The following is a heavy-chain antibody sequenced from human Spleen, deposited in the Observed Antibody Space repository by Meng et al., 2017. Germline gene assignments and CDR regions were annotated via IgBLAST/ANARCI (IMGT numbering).Heavy chain of an antibody. Sequence: ASVKVSCKASGYTFTGYYMHWVRQAPGQGLEWMGRINPNSGGTNYAQKFQGRVTMTRDTSTSTVYMELSSLRSEDTAVYYCATIVGAKRNAFDIWGQGTMVTVSS. CDR2: INPNSGGT. D-gene: IGHD1-26*01. CDR3: ATIVGAKRNAFDI. CDR1: GYTFTGYY. V-gene: IGHV1-2*06. J-gene: IGHJ3*02.